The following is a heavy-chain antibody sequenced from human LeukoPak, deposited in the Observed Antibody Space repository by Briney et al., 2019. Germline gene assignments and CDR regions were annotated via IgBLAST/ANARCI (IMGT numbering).Heavy chain of an antibody. D-gene: IGHD6-19*01. CDR3: ARERGAVAGLFYYFYGMDV. CDR2: IYTSGST. CDR1: GGSISSGSYY. Sequence: IPSETLSLTCTVSGGSISSGSYYWSWIRQPAGKGLEWIGRIYTSGSTNYNPSLKSRVTISVDTSKNQFSLKLSSVTAADTAVYYCARERGAVAGLFYYFYGMDVWGQGTTVTVSS. V-gene: IGHV4-61*02. J-gene: IGHJ6*02.